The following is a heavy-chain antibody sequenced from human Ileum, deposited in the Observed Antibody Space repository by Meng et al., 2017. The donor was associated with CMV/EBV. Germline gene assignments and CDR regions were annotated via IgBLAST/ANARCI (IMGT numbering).Heavy chain of an antibody. V-gene: IGHV3-30*02. J-gene: IGHJ4*02. CDR3: ATDWYSSGWYPTLLNY. Sequence: GGSLRLSCVASGFTLSSYGIHWVRQAPGKGLEWVAFIRYDGSYKYYVDSVRGRFTISRDNSRNTLDLQMDSLRPEDTAVYCCATDWYSSGWYPTLLNYWGQGTLVTVSS. D-gene: IGHD6-19*01. CDR2: IRYDGSYK. CDR1: GFTLSSYG.